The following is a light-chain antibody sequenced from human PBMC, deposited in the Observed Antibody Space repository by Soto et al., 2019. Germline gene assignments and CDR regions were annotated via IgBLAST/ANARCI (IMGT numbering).Light chain of an antibody. CDR1: RSNIGSNY. Sequence: QSGLTQPPSVSAAPGQKVIISCSGSRSNIGSNYVSWYQHVPGTAPKLLIYDNDKRPSGIPDRFSGSKSGTSATLGITGLQTADEADYYCITPDSGLTAGVFGGGTKLTVL. CDR2: DND. CDR3: ITPDSGLTAGV. V-gene: IGLV1-51*01. J-gene: IGLJ3*02.